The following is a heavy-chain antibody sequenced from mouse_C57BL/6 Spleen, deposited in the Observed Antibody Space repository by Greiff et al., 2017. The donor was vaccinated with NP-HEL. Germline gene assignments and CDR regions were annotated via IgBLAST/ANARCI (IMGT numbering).Heavy chain of an antibody. Sequence: DVMLVESGGGLVKPGGSLKLSCAASGFTFSDYGMHWVRQAPEKGLEWVAYISSGSSTIYYVDTVKGRFTISRDNAKNTLFLQMTSLRSEDTAMYYCARLDYGSSYDYWGQGTTLTVSS. CDR2: ISSGSSTI. V-gene: IGHV5-17*01. CDR1: GFTFSDYG. CDR3: ARLDYGSSYDY. D-gene: IGHD1-1*01. J-gene: IGHJ2*01.